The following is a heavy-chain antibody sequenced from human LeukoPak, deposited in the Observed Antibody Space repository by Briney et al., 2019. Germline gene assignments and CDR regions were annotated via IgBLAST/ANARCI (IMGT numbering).Heavy chain of an antibody. D-gene: IGHD1-26*01. Sequence: GGSLRLSCAASGFTFSSYWMHWVRQPPGKGLAWVSRINSDGSSTSYADSVKGRFTISRDNAKNTLYLQMNSLRAEDTAVYYCARGDSGRYHLDYWGQGTLVTVSS. J-gene: IGHJ4*02. CDR1: GFTFSSYW. CDR2: INSDGSST. CDR3: ARGDSGRYHLDY. V-gene: IGHV3-74*01.